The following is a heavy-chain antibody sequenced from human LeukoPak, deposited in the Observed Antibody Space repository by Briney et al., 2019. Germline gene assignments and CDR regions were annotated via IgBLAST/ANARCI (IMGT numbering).Heavy chain of an antibody. CDR1: GDSVSSNSAA. CDR2: TYYRSKWYN. V-gene: IGHV6-1*01. D-gene: IGHD2-2*01. CDR3: ARGGCSSTSCYLRRGYYYYYMDV. J-gene: IGHJ6*03. Sequence: SQTLSLTCALSGDSVSSNSAAWNWIRQSPSRGLEWLGRTYYRSKWYNDYAVSVKSRITINPDTSKNQFSLQLNSVTPEDTAVYYCARGGCSSTSCYLRRGYYYYYMDVWGKGTTVTVSS.